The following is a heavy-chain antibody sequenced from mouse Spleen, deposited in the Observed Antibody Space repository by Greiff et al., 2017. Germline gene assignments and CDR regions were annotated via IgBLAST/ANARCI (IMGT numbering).Heavy chain of an antibody. J-gene: IGHJ2*01. CDR2: INYDGSST. D-gene: IGHD1-1*01. CDR3: ARHGEATGYFDY. V-gene: IGHV5-16*02. CDR1: GFTFSDYY. Sequence: EVNLVESEGGLVQPGSSMKLSCTASGFTFSDYYMAWVRQVPEKGLEWVANINYDGSSTYYLDSLKSRFIISRDNAKNTLYLQMSSLKSEDTAMYYCARHGEATGYFDYWGQGTTLTVSS.